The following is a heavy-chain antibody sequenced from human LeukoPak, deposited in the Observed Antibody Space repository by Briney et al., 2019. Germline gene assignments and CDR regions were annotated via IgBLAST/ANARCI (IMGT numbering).Heavy chain of an antibody. D-gene: IGHD3-22*01. CDR3: AREANYYDSSGYYPDAFDI. Sequence: GGSLRLSCAASGFTVSSNYMSWVRLAPGNGLEWVSLIYSGGSTYYADSVKGRFTISRHNSKNTLYLHMNSLRAEDTAVYYCAREANYYDSSGYYPDAFDIWGQGTMVTVSS. CDR2: IYSGGST. CDR1: GFTVSSNY. J-gene: IGHJ3*02. V-gene: IGHV3-53*04.